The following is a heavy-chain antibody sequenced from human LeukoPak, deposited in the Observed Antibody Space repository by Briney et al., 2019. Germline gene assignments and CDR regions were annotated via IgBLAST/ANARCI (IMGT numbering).Heavy chain of an antibody. CDR3: ARYPIHNDDILTGPFDY. Sequence: GGSLRLSCAASGFTFDDYGMSWVRQAPGKGLEWVSGINWNGGITAYADSVKGRFTISRDNAKNSLYLQMNSLRAEDTALYHCARYPIHNDDILTGPFDYWGQGTLVTVSS. CDR2: INWNGGIT. J-gene: IGHJ4*02. V-gene: IGHV3-20*01. D-gene: IGHD3-9*01. CDR1: GFTFDDYG.